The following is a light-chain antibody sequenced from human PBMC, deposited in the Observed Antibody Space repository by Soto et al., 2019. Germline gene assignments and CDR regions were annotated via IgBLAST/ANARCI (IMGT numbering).Light chain of an antibody. Sequence: SALTQPASESGSPGQSITISCTGISSDVGSYNLVSWYQQHPGKAPKLMIYEGSKRPSGVSNRFSGSKSGNTASLTISGLQAEDEADYYCCSYAGSSTYVFGTGTKVTVL. CDR1: SSDVGSYNL. CDR3: CSYAGSSTYV. J-gene: IGLJ1*01. V-gene: IGLV2-23*01. CDR2: EGS.